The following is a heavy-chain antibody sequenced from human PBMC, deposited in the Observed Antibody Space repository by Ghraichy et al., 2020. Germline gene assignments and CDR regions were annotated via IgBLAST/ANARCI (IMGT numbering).Heavy chain of an antibody. Sequence: SETLSLTCAVSGGSISSGGYSWSWIRQPPGKGLEWIGYIYHSGSTYYNPSLKSRVTISVDRSKNQFSLKLSSVTAADTAVYYCARGLNGDCYFDYWGQGTLVTVSS. CDR2: IYHSGST. V-gene: IGHV4-30-2*01. D-gene: IGHD4-17*01. CDR3: ARGLNGDCYFDY. J-gene: IGHJ4*02. CDR1: GGSISSGGYS.